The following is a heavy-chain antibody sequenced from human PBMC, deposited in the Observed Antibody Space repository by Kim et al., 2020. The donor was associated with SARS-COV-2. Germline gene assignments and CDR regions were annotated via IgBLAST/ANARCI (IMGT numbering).Heavy chain of an antibody. CDR3: AKEVGTDWLLPYYYYYYGMDV. D-gene: IGHD3-9*01. V-gene: IGHV3-30*18. Sequence: GGSLRLSCAASGFTFSSYGMHWVRQAPGKGLEWVAVISYDGSNYYYADSVKGRFTISRDNSKNTLYLQMNSLRAEDTAVYYCAKEVGTDWLLPYYYYYYGMDVWGQGTTVTVSS. CDR2: ISYDGSNY. CDR1: GFTFSSYG. J-gene: IGHJ6*02.